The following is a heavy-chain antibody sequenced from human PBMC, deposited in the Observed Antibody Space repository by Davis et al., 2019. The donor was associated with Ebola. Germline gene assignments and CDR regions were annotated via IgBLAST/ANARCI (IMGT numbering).Heavy chain of an antibody. CDR3: AKEGYNGYGSYHYMDV. CDR1: GFIFSSYV. V-gene: IGHV3-30*18. CDR2: TSYDGSKK. J-gene: IGHJ6*03. Sequence: GESLKISCAASGFIFSSYVMHWVRQAPGKGLEWVVLTSYDGSKKHYADSVKGRFTISRDNSKNTLYLQMNNVRPEDTAVYYCAKEGYNGYGSYHYMDVWGEGTTVTVSS. D-gene: IGHD5-12*01.